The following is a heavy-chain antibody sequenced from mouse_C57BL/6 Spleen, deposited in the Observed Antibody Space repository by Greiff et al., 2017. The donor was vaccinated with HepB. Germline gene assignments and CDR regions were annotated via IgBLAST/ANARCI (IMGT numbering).Heavy chain of an antibody. D-gene: IGHD1-1*01. V-gene: IGHV5-9-1*02. CDR2: ISSGGDYI. Sequence: EVQLVESGEGLVKPGGSLKLSCAASGFTFSSYAMSWVRQTPEKRLEWVAYISSGGDYIYYADTVKGRFTISRDNARNTLYLQMSRLKSEDTAMYYCTRDKDYGSSWYFDVWGTGTTVTVSS. CDR1: GFTFSSYA. J-gene: IGHJ1*03. CDR3: TRDKDYGSSWYFDV.